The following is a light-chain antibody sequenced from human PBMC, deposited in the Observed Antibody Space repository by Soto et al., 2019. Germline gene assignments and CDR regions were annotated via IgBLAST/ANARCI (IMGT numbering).Light chain of an antibody. CDR2: AAS. CDR1: QSISSY. V-gene: IGKV1-39*01. J-gene: IGKJ1*01. CDR3: QHSYSTRLT. Sequence: DIQMTQSTSSLSASVGDRVTITCRASQSISSYLNWYQQKPGKAPKLLIYAASSLQSGVPSRFSGSGSVTDFTLTISSLQPKDFATYYCQHSYSTRLTFGQRTKGEIK.